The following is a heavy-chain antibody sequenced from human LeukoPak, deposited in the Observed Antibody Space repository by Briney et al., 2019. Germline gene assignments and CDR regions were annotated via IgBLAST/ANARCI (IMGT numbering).Heavy chain of an antibody. V-gene: IGHV3-74*01. CDR2: ISSDGYSI. CDR3: ARDTGLRDCSSTSCQYYYYGMDV. J-gene: IGHJ6*02. D-gene: IGHD2-2*01. CDR1: GFTFSSYW. Sequence: PGGSLRLSCAASGFTFSSYWMHWVRQAPGKGLVWLSRISSDGYSISYANSVKGRFTISRDNSKNTLYLQMNSLRAEDTAVYYCARDTGLRDCSSTSCQYYYYGMDVWGQGTTVTVSS.